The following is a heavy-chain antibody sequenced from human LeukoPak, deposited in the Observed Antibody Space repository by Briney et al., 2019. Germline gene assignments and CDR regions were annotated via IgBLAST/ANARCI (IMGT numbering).Heavy chain of an antibody. D-gene: IGHD3-10*01. J-gene: IGHJ5*02. Sequence: GGSLRLSCAASGFTFSAYSMSWVRQAPGKGLEWISYISDTSSTIYYADSVQGRFTISRDNAKNTVYLQMNSLRAEDTAVYYCARVASGSYNWFDPWGQGTLVTVSS. CDR2: ISDTSSTI. CDR1: GFTFSAYS. CDR3: ARVASGSYNWFDP. V-gene: IGHV3-48*04.